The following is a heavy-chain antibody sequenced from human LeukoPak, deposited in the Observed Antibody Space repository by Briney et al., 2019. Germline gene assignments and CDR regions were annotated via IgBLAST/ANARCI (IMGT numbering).Heavy chain of an antibody. D-gene: IGHD5-12*01. CDR3: ARAKEGFSGFDYLFDY. J-gene: IGHJ4*02. Sequence: GGSLRLSCAASGFTFSTYAMHWVRQAPGKGLEWVALFSYDGSTKYYADSVKGRFTISRDNSKKSLYLQMNSLRGEDTAVYYCARAKEGFSGFDYLFDYWGQGTLVTVSS. CDR2: FSYDGSTK. CDR1: GFTFSTYA. V-gene: IGHV3-30-3*01.